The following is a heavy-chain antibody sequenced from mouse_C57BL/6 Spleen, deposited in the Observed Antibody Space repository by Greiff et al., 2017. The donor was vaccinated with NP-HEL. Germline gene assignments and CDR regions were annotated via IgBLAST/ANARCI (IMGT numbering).Heavy chain of an antibody. CDR2: INPETGGT. V-gene: IGHV1-15*01. D-gene: IGHD4-1*01. CDR1: GYTFTDYE. CDR3: TRWANWDGGFAY. J-gene: IGHJ3*01. Sequence: VQLQQSGAELVRPGASVTLSCKASGYTFTDYEMHWVKQTPVHGLEWIGAINPETGGTAYNQKFKGKAILTADKSSSTAYMELRSLTSEDSAVYYCTRWANWDGGFAYWGQGTLVTVSA.